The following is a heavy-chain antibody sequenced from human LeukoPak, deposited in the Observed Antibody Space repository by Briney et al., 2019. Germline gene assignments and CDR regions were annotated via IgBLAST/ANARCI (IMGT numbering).Heavy chain of an antibody. CDR2: IYHSGST. CDR1: GYSIRSGYY. CDR3: ARDADAQQQLVGFDY. Sequence: PSETLSLTCAVSGYSIRSGYYWGWIRQPPGKGLEWIGSIYHSGSTYYNPSLKSRVTISVDTSKNQFSLKLSSVTAADTAVYYCARDADAQQQLVGFDYWGQGTLVTVSS. J-gene: IGHJ4*02. D-gene: IGHD6-13*01. V-gene: IGHV4-38-2*02.